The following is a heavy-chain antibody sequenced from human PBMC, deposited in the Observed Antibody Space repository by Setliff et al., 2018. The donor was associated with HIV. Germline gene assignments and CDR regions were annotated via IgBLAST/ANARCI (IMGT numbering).Heavy chain of an antibody. CDR1: GGSFSGYY. D-gene: IGHD3-3*01. J-gene: IGHJ4*02. V-gene: IGHV4-34*01. CDR3: MRGRSITIFGVAYFDF. CDR2: IDHSGGT. Sequence: PSETLSLTCAVYGGSFSGYYWSWIRQTPGKGLERIGEIDHSGGTKYNPSLRSRVTISVDMSNNQFSLKVTSVTAADTAVYYCMRGRSITIFGVAYFDFWGQGTQVTVSS.